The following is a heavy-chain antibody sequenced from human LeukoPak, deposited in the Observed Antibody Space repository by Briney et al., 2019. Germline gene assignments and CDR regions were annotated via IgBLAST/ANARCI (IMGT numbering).Heavy chain of an antibody. D-gene: IGHD6-19*01. CDR2: IYSGGST. Sequence: GGSLRLSCAASGFTVSSNYMSWVRQAPGKGLEWVSIIYSGGSTYYADSVKGRFTITRDNAKNSLYLQMKSLRTEDTAVYYCARAGSSGRPLYYSYYMDGWGKGTTVTVSS. J-gene: IGHJ6*03. CDR1: GFTVSSNY. V-gene: IGHV3-66*01. CDR3: ARAGSSGRPLYYSYYMDG.